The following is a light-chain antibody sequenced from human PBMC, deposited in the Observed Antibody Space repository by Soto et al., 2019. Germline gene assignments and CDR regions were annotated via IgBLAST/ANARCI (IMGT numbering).Light chain of an antibody. V-gene: IGKV3-20*01. Sequence: EIVLTQSPGTLSLSPGERATLSCRASQSVSSSYLAWYQQKPGQAPRLLIYGASSRATGIPDRFSGSGSGTDFTLTISRLEPDDLAVYYCEHYGSSPRTFGQGTKVEIK. CDR3: EHYGSSPRT. CDR2: GAS. J-gene: IGKJ1*01. CDR1: QSVSSSY.